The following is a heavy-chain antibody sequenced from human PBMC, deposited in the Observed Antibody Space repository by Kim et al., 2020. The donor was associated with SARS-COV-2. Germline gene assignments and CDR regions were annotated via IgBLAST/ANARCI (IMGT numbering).Heavy chain of an antibody. D-gene: IGHD2-2*01. Sequence: GGSLRLSCAVSGFTFSSPAMSWVRQAPGKGLEWVSGISGSGGSTSYADSVKGRFTISRDNSKNTLYLQMNSLRAEDTAVYYCAKRPAHFDYWGQGTLVTVSS. V-gene: IGHV3-23*01. J-gene: IGHJ4*02. CDR3: AKRPAHFDY. CDR2: ISGSGGST. CDR1: GFTFSSPA.